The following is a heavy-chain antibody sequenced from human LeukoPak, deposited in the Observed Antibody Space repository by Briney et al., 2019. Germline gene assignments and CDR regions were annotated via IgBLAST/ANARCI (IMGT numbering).Heavy chain of an antibody. CDR2: INADGSTA. V-gene: IGHV3-74*01. CDR1: GFTFCNSW. CDR3: VVVVEPPDSDGFDV. Sequence: GGSLRLSCAASGFTFCNSWVHWVRQAPGKGLVWVSLINADGSTATYADSVKGRFTISRDNARNTLSLQMNSLTIEDTAVYYCVVVVEPPDSDGFDVWGQGTMITVSS. D-gene: IGHD5-24*01. J-gene: IGHJ3*01.